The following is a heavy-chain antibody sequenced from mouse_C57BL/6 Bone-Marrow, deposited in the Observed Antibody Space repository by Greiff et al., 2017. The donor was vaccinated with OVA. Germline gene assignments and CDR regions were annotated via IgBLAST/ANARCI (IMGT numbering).Heavy chain of an antibody. CDR2: ISNGGGST. V-gene: IGHV5-12*01. CDR3: ARQLQDYAMDY. Sequence: EVMLVESGGGLVQPGGSLKLSCAASGFTFSDYYMYWVRQTPEKRLEWVAYISNGGGSTYYPDTVKGRFTISRDNAKNTLYLQMSRLKSEDTAMYYCARQLQDYAMDYWGQGTSVTVSS. CDR1: GFTFSDYY. J-gene: IGHJ4*01. D-gene: IGHD3-2*02.